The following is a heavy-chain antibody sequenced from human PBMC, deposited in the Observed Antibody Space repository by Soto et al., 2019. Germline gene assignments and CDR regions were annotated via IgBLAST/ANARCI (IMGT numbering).Heavy chain of an antibody. V-gene: IGHV1-69*12. CDR2: IIPLFRTP. CDR1: GGTFSSSA. D-gene: IGHD4-4*01. Sequence: QVQLVQSGAEMKEPGSSVKVSCKTSGGTFSSSAISWLRQAPGQGLEWMGGIIPLFRTPDYAQKCQGRVTIAADESTSTAYMERSSLRSEDTAVYYCARDNDRLQLGGNYYYILDVWGQGTTITVSS. J-gene: IGHJ6*02. CDR3: ARDNDRLQLGGNYYYILDV.